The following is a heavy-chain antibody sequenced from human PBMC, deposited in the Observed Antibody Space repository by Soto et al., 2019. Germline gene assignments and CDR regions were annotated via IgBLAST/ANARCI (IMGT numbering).Heavy chain of an antibody. D-gene: IGHD6-6*01. J-gene: IGHJ4*02. CDR2: IKSKTDGGTT. V-gene: IGHV3-15*01. CDR1: GFTFSNAW. CDR3: TTLFTDSSALALVDY. Sequence: GGSLSLSCAASGFTFSNAWMSWVRQAPGKGLEWVGRIKSKTDGGTTDYAAPVKGRFTISRDDSKNTLYLQMNSLKTEDTAVYYCTTLFTDSSALALVDYWGQGTLVTVSS.